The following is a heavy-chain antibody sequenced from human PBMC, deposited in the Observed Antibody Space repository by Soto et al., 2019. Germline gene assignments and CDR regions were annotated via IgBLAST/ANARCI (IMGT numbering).Heavy chain of an antibody. J-gene: IGHJ4*02. CDR2: INPNSGGT. CDR1: GYTFTGYY. CDR3: ARDIDMDIVVEVAATAPGY. Sequence: ASVRVSGKACGYTFTGYYMHWVRQAPGQGLEWMGWINPNSGGTNYAQKLQGRVTMTRDPSISTAYMELSRLRSDDTAVYYCARDIDMDIVVEVAATAPGYWGQGTLVTVSS. D-gene: IGHD2-15*01. V-gene: IGHV1-2*02.